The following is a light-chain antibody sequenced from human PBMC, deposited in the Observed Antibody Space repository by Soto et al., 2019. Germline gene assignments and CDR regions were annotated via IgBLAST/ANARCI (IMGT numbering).Light chain of an antibody. CDR2: KVS. CDR3: QQYNSYSWT. J-gene: IGKJ1*01. V-gene: IGKV1-5*03. Sequence: DIQMTQSPSTLSASVGDRVTITCRASQSVNDWLAWYQQKPGKAPNLLIYKVSNLESGVPSRFSGSGSGTEFTLTISSLLPDDFATYYRQQYNSYSWTFGQGTKVEIK. CDR1: QSVNDW.